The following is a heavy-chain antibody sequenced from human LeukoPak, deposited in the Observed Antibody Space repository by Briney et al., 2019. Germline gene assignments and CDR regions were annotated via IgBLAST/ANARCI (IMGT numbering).Heavy chain of an antibody. CDR2: IYPGDTDT. J-gene: IGHJ3*02. Sequence: GESLKISCKGSGYRFTTYWIGWVRQMPGKGLEWMGIIYPGDTDTRYSPSFQGQVTISADKSITTAYLQWNSLKASDTAMYYCARQTGDNAFDIWGRGTMVTVSS. D-gene: IGHD7-27*01. CDR3: ARQTGDNAFDI. CDR1: GYRFTTYW. V-gene: IGHV5-51*01.